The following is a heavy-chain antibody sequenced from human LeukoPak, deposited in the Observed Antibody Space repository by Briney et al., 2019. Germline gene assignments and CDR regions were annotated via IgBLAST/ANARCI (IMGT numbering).Heavy chain of an antibody. CDR2: ISSSSSYI. D-gene: IGHD6-19*01. V-gene: IGHV3-21*01. CDR1: GFTFSSYS. CDR3: ARRPSSGWPFDY. Sequence: GGSLRLSCAASGFTFSSYSMNWVRQAPGKGLEWVSSISSSSSYIYCADSVKGRFTISRDNAKNSLYLQMNSLRAEDTAVYYCARRPSSGWPFDYWGQGTLVTVSS. J-gene: IGHJ4*02.